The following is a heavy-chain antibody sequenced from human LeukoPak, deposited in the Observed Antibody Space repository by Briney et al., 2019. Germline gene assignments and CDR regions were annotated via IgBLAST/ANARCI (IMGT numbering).Heavy chain of an antibody. CDR3: ARGGYCSGGSCYRNWFDP. CDR1: GYTFTSYD. D-gene: IGHD2-15*01. Sequence: ASVKVSCKASGYTFTSYDINWVRQATGQGLERMGWMNPNSGNTGYAQKFQGRVTMTRNTSISTAYMELSSLRSEDTAVYYCARGGYCSGGSCYRNWFDPWGQGTLVTVSS. V-gene: IGHV1-8*01. CDR2: MNPNSGNT. J-gene: IGHJ5*02.